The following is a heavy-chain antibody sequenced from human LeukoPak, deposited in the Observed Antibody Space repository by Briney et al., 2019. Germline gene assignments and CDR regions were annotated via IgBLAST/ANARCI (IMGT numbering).Heavy chain of an antibody. D-gene: IGHD6-13*01. CDR2: ISSSGSTI. Sequence: GGSLRLSCAASGFTFSSYGMHWVRQAPGKGLEWVSYISSSGSTIYYADSVKGRFTISRDNAKNSLYLQMNSLRAEATAVYYCAGAGSSWFDFDYWGQGTLVTVSS. V-gene: IGHV3-48*04. CDR3: AGAGSSWFDFDY. CDR1: GFTFSSYG. J-gene: IGHJ4*02.